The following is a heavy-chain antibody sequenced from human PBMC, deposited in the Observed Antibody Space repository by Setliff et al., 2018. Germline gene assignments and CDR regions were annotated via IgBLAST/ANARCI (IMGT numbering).Heavy chain of an antibody. CDR3: ARGRIAAALYYFDY. CDR1: GGSFSGYY. J-gene: IGHJ4*02. D-gene: IGHD6-13*01. CDR2: INHSGST. V-gene: IGHV4-34*01. Sequence: SETLSLTCAVYGGSFSGYYWRWIRQPPGKGLEWIGEINHSGSTNYNPSLKSRVTISVDTSKNQFSLKLSSVTAADTAVYYCARGRIAAALYYFDYWGQETLVTVSS.